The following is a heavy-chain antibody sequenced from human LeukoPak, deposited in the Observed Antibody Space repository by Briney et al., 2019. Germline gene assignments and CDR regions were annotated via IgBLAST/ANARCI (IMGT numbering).Heavy chain of an antibody. CDR1: GFTVSNNY. D-gene: IGHD6-19*01. CDR2: IYSGGST. V-gene: IGHV3-53*01. Sequence: GGSLRLSCAASGFTVSNNYMSWVRQAPGKGLEWVSVIYSGGSTYYADSVKGRFTISRDTSKNTLSLQMNSLRAEDTAVYYCARFVVGQWLINYWGQGALVTVSS. CDR3: ARFVVGQWLINY. J-gene: IGHJ4*02.